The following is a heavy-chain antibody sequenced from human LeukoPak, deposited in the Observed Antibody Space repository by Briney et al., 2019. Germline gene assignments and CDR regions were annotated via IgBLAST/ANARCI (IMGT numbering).Heavy chain of an antibody. CDR3: ATLNGPLFEY. Sequence: GGSLRLSCAASGFTFSNYWMSWVRQAPGKGLEWVASIHQHGNEKYFVDSVRGRFTISRDNAKNSLYLQVSSLRAEDTAVYYCATLNGPLFEYWGQGTLVTVSS. CDR2: IHQHGNEK. V-gene: IGHV3-7*01. J-gene: IGHJ4*02. CDR1: GFTFSNYW. D-gene: IGHD2-8*01.